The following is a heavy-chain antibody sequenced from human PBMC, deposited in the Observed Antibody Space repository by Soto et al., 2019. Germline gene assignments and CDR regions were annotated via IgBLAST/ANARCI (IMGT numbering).Heavy chain of an antibody. V-gene: IGHV3-73*01. CDR1: GFTFSDSS. CDR2: IRSKTNNYAT. Sequence: GGSLRLSCAASGFTFSDSSIHWGRPASGKGLEWVGRIRSKTNNYATTYSASVEGRFTISRDDSKNTAYLQMNSLKTEDTAVYYCSSSIFGVVVTRNYWGPGTLVTVSS. CDR3: SSSIFGVVVTRNY. D-gene: IGHD3-3*02. J-gene: IGHJ4*02.